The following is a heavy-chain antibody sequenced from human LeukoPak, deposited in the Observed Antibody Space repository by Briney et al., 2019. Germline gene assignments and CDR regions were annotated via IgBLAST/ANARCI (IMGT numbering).Heavy chain of an antibody. CDR2: IYCSGST. D-gene: IGHD5-12*01. CDR1: GGSISSSSYY. Sequence: SETLSLTCTVSGGSISSSSYYWGWIRQPPGKGLEWIGSIYCSGSTYYNPSLKSRVTISVDTSKNQFSLKLSSVTAADTAVYYCATLPYSGYPQWGQGTLVTVSS. V-gene: IGHV4-39*01. J-gene: IGHJ4*02. CDR3: ATLPYSGYPQ.